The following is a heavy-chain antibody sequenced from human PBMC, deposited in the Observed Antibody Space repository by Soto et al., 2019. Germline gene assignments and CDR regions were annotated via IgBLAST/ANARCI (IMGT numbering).Heavy chain of an antibody. J-gene: IGHJ4*02. CDR2: IIPILGIA. V-gene: IGHV1-69*08. Sequence: QVQLVQSGAEVKKPGSSVKVSCKASGGTFSSYTISWVRQAPGQGLEWMGRIIPILGIANYAQKFQGRVTITADKSTSTAYMELSSLSSEDTAVYYCARDQCSSTSCQGSDYWGQGTLVTVSS. CDR3: ARDQCSSTSCQGSDY. D-gene: IGHD2-2*01. CDR1: GGTFSSYT.